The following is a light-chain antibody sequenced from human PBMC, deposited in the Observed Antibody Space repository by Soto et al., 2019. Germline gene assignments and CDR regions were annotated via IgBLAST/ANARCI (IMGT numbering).Light chain of an antibody. Sequence: QSALTQPASVSGSPGQSITISCTGTDTDVAGYPYVSWYQQHPGKAPKLIIFDVSNRPSGVSNRFSGSKSDNTASLTISGLQAEDEADYYCSSYTTSRTLDVVFGGGTKVTVL. V-gene: IGLV2-14*03. CDR2: DVS. J-gene: IGLJ2*01. CDR3: SSYTTSRTLDVV. CDR1: DTDVAGYPY.